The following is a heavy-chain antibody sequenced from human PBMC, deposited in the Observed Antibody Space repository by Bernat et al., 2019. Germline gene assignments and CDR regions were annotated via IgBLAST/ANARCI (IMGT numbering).Heavy chain of an antibody. Sequence: QVQLVESGGGVVQPGRSLRLSCAASGFTFSSYGMHWVRQAPGKGLEWVAVIWYDGSNKYYADSVKGRFTISRDNSKNTLYLQMNSLRAEDTAVYYCARDSSSGGYDYGTVGDAFDIWGQGTMVTVSS. D-gene: IGHD5-12*01. CDR3: ARDSSSGGYDYGTVGDAFDI. V-gene: IGHV3-33*01. J-gene: IGHJ3*02. CDR2: IWYDGSNK. CDR1: GFTFSSYG.